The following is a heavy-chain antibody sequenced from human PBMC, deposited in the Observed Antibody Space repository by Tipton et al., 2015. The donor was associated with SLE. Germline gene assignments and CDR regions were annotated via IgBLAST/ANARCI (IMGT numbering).Heavy chain of an antibody. J-gene: IGHJ4*02. CDR1: GGSISSYY. V-gene: IGHV4-59*12. CDR2: IYHSGST. D-gene: IGHD6-13*01. CDR3: ARVGLAAPGDY. Sequence: TLSLTCTVSGGSISSYYWSWIRQPPGKGLEWIGYIYHSGSTYYNPSLKSRVTISVDRSKNQFSLKLSSVTAADTAVYYCARVGLAAPGDYWGQGTLVTVSS.